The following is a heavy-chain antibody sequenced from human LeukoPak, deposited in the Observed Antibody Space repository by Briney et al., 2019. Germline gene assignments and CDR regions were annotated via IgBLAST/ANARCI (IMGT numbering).Heavy chain of an antibody. V-gene: IGHV3-21*01. Sequence: GGSLRLSCAASGFTFSSYSMNWVRQAPGKGLEWVSSISSSSYIYYADSVKGRFTISRDNAKNSLYLQMNSLRAEDTAVYYCARDLTSGGPYNWFDPWGQGTLVTVSS. CDR1: GFTFSSYS. CDR2: ISSSSYI. D-gene: IGHD6-19*01. CDR3: ARDLTSGGPYNWFDP. J-gene: IGHJ5*02.